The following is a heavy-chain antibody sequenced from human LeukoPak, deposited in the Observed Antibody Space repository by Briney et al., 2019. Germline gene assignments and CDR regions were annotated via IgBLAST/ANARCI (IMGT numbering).Heavy chain of an antibody. J-gene: IGHJ5*02. CDR2: IIPIFGTA. Sequence: SVKVSCKASGGTFSSYAISWVRQAPGQGLEWMGGIIPIFGTANYAQKFQGRVTITADKSTSTAYMELRSLRSDDTAVYYCARDEGINGFDPWGQGTLVTVSS. D-gene: IGHD2-15*01. CDR1: GGTFSSYA. V-gene: IGHV1-69*06. CDR3: ARDEGINGFDP.